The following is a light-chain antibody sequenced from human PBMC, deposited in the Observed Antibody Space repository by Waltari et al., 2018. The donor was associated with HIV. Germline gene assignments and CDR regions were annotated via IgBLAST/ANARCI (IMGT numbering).Light chain of an antibody. CDR1: QSLVYSDGITY. Sequence: EVVMTQSPLSLPVTLGQPASISCRSSQSLVYSDGITYLGWFHQRPGQSPRRLIYKVSNRDSGVPDRFSGSGAGTDFTLKISRVEAEDVGVYYCMQGSHLYTFGQGTKLEIK. J-gene: IGKJ2*01. CDR3: MQGSHLYT. V-gene: IGKV2-30*01. CDR2: KVS.